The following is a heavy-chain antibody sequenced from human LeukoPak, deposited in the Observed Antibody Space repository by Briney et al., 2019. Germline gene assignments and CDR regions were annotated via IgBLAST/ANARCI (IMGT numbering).Heavy chain of an antibody. Sequence: GGSLRLSCAASGSTFSSYWMHWVRQAPGKGLVWVSRINSDGSSTSYADSVKGRFTISRDNAKNTLYLQMNSLRAEDTAVYYCARGPSTVTTPLACWGQGTLVTVSS. V-gene: IGHV3-74*01. CDR1: GSTFSSYW. CDR3: ARGPSTVTTPLAC. CDR2: INSDGSST. J-gene: IGHJ4*02. D-gene: IGHD4-17*01.